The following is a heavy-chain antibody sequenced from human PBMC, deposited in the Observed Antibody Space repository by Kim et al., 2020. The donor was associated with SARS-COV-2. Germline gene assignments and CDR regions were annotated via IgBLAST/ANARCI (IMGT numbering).Heavy chain of an antibody. CDR2: ISGSSSTV. J-gene: IGHJ6*02. V-gene: IGHV3-48*02. D-gene: IGHD6-19*01. Sequence: GGSLRLSCEASGFTFSKYSMTWVRQAPGKGLEWVTYISGSSSTVYYADSVKGRFTISRDNAKNSLYLQMDGLRDEDTGVYYCTREQWAMDVWGQGTRVT. CDR3: TREQWAMDV. CDR1: GFTFSKYS.